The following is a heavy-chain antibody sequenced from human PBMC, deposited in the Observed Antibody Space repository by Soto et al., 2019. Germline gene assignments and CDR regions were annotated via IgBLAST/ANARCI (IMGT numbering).Heavy chain of an antibody. CDR3: ARGPRFFFSDILTGPFDY. CDR1: GGSFSGYY. J-gene: IGHJ4*02. CDR2: INHSGST. Sequence: QVQLQQWGAGLLKPSETLSLTCAVYGGSFSGYYWSWIRQPPGKGLEWIGEINHSGSTNYNPSLKSRVTISVDTSKNQFSLKLSSVTAADTAVYYCARGPRFFFSDILTGPFDYWGQGTLVTVSS. V-gene: IGHV4-34*01. D-gene: IGHD3-9*01.